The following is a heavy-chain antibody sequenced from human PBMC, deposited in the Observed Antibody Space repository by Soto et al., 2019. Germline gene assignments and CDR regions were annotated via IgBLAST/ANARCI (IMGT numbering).Heavy chain of an antibody. D-gene: IGHD5-18*01. Sequence: NPSETLSLTCSVSGDSIGSSTNYWGWIRQPPGKGLEWIGTIYHSGNTYYNPTLKSRVAISVDMSKNQFSLRLNSVTAADTAVYYCARHEWLQLWLATEYWGQGALVTVSS. V-gene: IGHV4-39*01. CDR2: IYHSGNT. CDR3: ARHEWLQLWLATEY. J-gene: IGHJ4*02. CDR1: GDSIGSSTNY.